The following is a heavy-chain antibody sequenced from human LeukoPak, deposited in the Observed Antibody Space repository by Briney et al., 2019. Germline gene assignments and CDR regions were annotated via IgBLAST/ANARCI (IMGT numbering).Heavy chain of an antibody. D-gene: IGHD6-13*01. CDR2: IIPIFGTA. CDR3: AKDRASSSWSRDAFDI. CDR1: GGTFSNYA. V-gene: IGHV1-69*05. Sequence: SVKVSCKASGGTFSNYAISWVRQAPGQGLEWMGGIIPIFGTANYAQKFQGRVTITTDKSTSTVYMEVSSVRFEDTAVYYCAKDRASSSWSRDAFDIWGQGTVVTVSS. J-gene: IGHJ3*02.